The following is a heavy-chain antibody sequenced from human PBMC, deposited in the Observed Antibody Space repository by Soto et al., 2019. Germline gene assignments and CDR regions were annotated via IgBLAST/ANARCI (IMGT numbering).Heavy chain of an antibody. Sequence: ASVKVSCKASGYTFTSYGISWVRQAPGQGLEWMGIINPSGGSTSYAQKFQGRVTMTRDTSTSTAYMELRSLRSDDTAVYYCARDLYYYGSGSSRAEYFQHWGQGTLVTVSS. J-gene: IGHJ1*01. D-gene: IGHD3-10*01. CDR3: ARDLYYYGSGSSRAEYFQH. V-gene: IGHV1-46*01. CDR2: INPSGGST. CDR1: GYTFTSYG.